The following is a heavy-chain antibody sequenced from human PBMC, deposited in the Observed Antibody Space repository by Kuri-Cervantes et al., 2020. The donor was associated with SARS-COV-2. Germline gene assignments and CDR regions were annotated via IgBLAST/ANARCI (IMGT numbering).Heavy chain of an antibody. D-gene: IGHD5-24*01. CDR1: GFTFSSYS. CDR3: ASVSTMGVSLD. V-gene: IGHV3-21*01. CDR2: ISSTSSYI. J-gene: IGHJ4*02. Sequence: GESLKISCAASGFTFSSYSMNWVRQAPGKGLEWVSSISSTSSYIYYADSVKGRFTISRDNAKNSLYLQMNSLRAEDTAVYYCASVSTMGVSLDWGQGTLVTVSS.